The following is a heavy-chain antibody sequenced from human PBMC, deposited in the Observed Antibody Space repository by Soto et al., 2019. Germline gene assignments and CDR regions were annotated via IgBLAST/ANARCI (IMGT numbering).Heavy chain of an antibody. V-gene: IGHV1-69*13. CDR3: ARDHDTSGDPPPYYGMDV. J-gene: IGHJ6*02. CDR2: IIPIFGTA. Sequence: SVKVSCKASGGTFSSYAISWVRQAPGQGLEWMGGIIPIFGTANYAQKFQGRVTITADESTSTAYMELSSLRSEDTAVYYCARDHDTSGDPPPYYGMDVWGQVTTATVSS. D-gene: IGHD3-22*01. CDR1: GGTFSSYA.